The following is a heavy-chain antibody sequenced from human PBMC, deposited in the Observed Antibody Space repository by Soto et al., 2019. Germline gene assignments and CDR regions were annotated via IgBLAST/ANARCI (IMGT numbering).Heavy chain of an antibody. D-gene: IGHD3-22*01. CDR2: VNPNSGYT. Sequence: GASVKVSCKASGYTFTGHYMHWVRQAPGQGLEWMGWVNPNSGYTDYAQTFKGRVTVTTDTSINTAYMELSSLRSDDTAVYYCARDLAALYDSSGYYLDFWGQGTLVTVSS. CDR1: GYTFTGHY. J-gene: IGHJ4*02. V-gene: IGHV1-2*02. CDR3: ARDLAALYDSSGYYLDF.